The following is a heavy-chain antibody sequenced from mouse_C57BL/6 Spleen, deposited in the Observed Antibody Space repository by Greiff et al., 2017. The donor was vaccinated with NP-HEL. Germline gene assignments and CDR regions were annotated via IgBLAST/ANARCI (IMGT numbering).Heavy chain of an antibody. CDR2: ISDGGSYT. CDR3: ARDLGRGDYFDY. Sequence: EVMLVESGGGLVKPGGSLKLSCAASGFTFSSYAMSWVRQTPEKRLEWVATISDGGSYTYYPDNVKGRFTISRDNAKNNLYLQMSHLESEDTAMYYCARDLGRGDYFDYWGQGTTLTVSS. CDR1: GFTFSSYA. V-gene: IGHV5-4*01. D-gene: IGHD4-1*01. J-gene: IGHJ2*01.